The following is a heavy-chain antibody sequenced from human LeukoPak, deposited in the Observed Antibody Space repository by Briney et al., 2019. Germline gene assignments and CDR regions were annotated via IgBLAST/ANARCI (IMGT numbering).Heavy chain of an antibody. CDR2: ISGSGGST. J-gene: IGHJ4*02. D-gene: IGHD5/OR15-5a*01. V-gene: IGHV3-23*01. CDR3: AKDSRGSSVRVFDY. Sequence: AGGSLRLSCAASGFTFSSCAMSWVRQAPGKGLEWVSAISGSGGSTYYADSVKGRFTISRDNSKSTLYLQMNSLRAEDTAVYYCAKDSRGSSVRVFDYWAQGTLVTVSS. CDR1: GFTFSSCA.